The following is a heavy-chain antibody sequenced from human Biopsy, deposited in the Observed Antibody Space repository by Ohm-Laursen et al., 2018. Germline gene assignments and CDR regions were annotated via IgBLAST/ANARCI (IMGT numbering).Heavy chain of an antibody. V-gene: IGHV4-59*01. CDR3: ARDRIAYCTATSCDNFGLDV. CDR2: INHSGHT. CDR1: SASINLYY. D-gene: IGHD2-8*02. J-gene: IGHJ6*02. Sequence: GTLSLTCSVSSASINLYYWGWIRQSPGKGLEWIGYINHSGHTNYNPSLKSRLTMSVDTSKNQFSLKLTSVTAADTAVYYCARDRIAYCTATSCDNFGLDVWGQGTTVTVSS.